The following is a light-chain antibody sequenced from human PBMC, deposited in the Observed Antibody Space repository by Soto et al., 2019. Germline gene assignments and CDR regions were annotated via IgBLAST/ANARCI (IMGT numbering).Light chain of an antibody. J-gene: IGKJ5*01. CDR3: QQSYSTPIT. CDR2: DAS. CDR1: QSSSSW. V-gene: IGKV1-5*01. Sequence: DIQMTQSPSTLSASVGDRVTISCRASQSSSSWLAWYQQKPGKAPKLLVYDASSLESGVPSRFSGSGSGTDFTLTISSLQPEDFATYYCQQSYSTPITFGQGTRLEI.